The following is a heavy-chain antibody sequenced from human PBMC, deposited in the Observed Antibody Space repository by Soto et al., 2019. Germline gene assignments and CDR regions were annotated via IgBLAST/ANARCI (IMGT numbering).Heavy chain of an antibody. V-gene: IGHV1-3*01. Sequence: ASVTVSCQASGYTFTSYAMHWVRQAPGQRLEWMGWINAGNGNTKYSQKFQGRVTITRDTSASTAYMELSSLRSEDTAVYYCARTTATSIAAAGGWGQGTLVTVSS. D-gene: IGHD6-13*01. CDR3: ARTTATSIAAAGG. J-gene: IGHJ4*02. CDR2: INAGNGNT. CDR1: GYTFTSYA.